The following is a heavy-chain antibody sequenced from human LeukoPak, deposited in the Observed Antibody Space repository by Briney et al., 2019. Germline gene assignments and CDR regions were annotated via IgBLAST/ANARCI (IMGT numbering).Heavy chain of an antibody. V-gene: IGHV1-2*02. D-gene: IGHD2-15*01. Sequence: ASVKVSCKASGYTFTGYYMHWVRQAPGQGLEWMGWINPNSGGTNYAQKFQGRVTMTRDTPISTAYMELSRLRSDDTAVYYCARVGGSSGSKFDYWGQGTLVTVSS. CDR1: GYTFTGYY. CDR3: ARVGGSSGSKFDY. J-gene: IGHJ4*02. CDR2: INPNSGGT.